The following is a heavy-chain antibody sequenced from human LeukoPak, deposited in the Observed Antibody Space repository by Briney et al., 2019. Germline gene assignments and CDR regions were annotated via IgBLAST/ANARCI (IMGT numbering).Heavy chain of an antibody. V-gene: IGHV1-2*02. D-gene: IGHD6-6*01. J-gene: IGHJ4*02. Sequence: GXGLEWMGWINPNSGGTNYAQKFQGRVTMTRDTSISTAYMELSRLRSDDTAVYYCARARGSSSSSDYWGQGTLVTVSS. CDR3: ARARGSSSSSDY. CDR2: INPNSGGT.